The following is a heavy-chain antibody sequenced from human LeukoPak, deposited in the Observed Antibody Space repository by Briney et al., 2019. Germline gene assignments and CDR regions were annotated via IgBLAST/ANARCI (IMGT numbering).Heavy chain of an antibody. D-gene: IGHD6-13*01. J-gene: IGHJ5*02. CDR3: ARVKYSSSWFKYNWFDP. CDR1: GYSFVLYG. Sequence: ASVKVSCKASGYSFVLYGISWVRQAPGQGLEWMGWISAYNGDTNFAQKLQGRVTMTTDTSTSTAYMELRSLRSDDTAVYYCARVKYSSSWFKYNWFDPWGQGTLVTVSS. CDR2: ISAYNGDT. V-gene: IGHV1-18*01.